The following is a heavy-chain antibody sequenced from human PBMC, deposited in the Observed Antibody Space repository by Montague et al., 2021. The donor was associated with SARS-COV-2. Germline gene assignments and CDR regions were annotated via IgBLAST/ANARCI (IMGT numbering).Heavy chain of an antibody. J-gene: IGHJ5*02. CDR3: ARAGGFYDYWSGYSSSAGFFDP. CDR2: IYYSGST. V-gene: IGHV4-59*02. D-gene: IGHD3-3*01. CDR1: GGSVSSYY. Sequence: SETLSLTCTASGGSVSSYYWSWIRQSPGKGLQWLGYIYYSGSTDYNPSLKSRVTMSVDTSKNQLSLRLNSVTTADTAVYFCARAGGFYDYWSGYSSSAGFFDPWGRGILVTVSS.